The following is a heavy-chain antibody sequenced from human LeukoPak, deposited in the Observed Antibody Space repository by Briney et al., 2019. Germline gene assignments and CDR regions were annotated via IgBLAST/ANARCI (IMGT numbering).Heavy chain of an antibody. CDR3: ARELLERPYGMDV. Sequence: SETLSLTCTVSGDSISSGDYYWSWIRQHPGKGLEWIGYIYYSGSTYYNPSLKSRVTISVDTSKNQFSLKLSSVTAADTAVYYCARELLERPYGMDVWGQGTTVTVSS. D-gene: IGHD5-24*01. CDR1: GDSISSGDYY. V-gene: IGHV4-31*03. J-gene: IGHJ6*02. CDR2: IYYSGST.